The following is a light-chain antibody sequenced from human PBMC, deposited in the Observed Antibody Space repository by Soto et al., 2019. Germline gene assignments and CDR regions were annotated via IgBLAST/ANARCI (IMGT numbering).Light chain of an antibody. V-gene: IGKV3-20*01. CDR1: QSLSSNF. CDR3: QQYENSPIT. Sequence: EIVLTQSPGILSLSPGERASLSCGASQSLSSNFVAWYQQKPGPAPRLLIYGASSRATGIPDRFSGSGSETEFTLTISRLESEDFAVYYCQQYENSPITFGQGTRLEIK. CDR2: GAS. J-gene: IGKJ5*01.